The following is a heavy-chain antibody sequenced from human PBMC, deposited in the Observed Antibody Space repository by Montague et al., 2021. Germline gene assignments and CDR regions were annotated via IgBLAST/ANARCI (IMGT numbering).Heavy chain of an antibody. CDR3: ARVAAWGYYDTSGPNWFDP. J-gene: IGHJ5*02. CDR2: IFHNGST. Sequence: SETRSLTCAVSGGSISSNNWWTWVRQPPGKGLEWIGEIFHNGSTTYSPSLKSRVTISMDKPKNQFSLKLTSVTAADTAVYYCARVAAWGYYDTSGPNWFDPWGQGTLVTVSS. V-gene: IGHV4-4*02. CDR1: GGSISSNNW. D-gene: IGHD3-22*01.